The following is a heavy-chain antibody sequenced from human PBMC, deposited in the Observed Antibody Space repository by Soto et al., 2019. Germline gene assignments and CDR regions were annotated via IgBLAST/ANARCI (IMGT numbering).Heavy chain of an antibody. CDR3: ARDGVAVAGAAHADY. D-gene: IGHD6-19*01. CDR2: IWYDGSTK. V-gene: IGHV3-33*01. J-gene: IGHJ4*02. Sequence: ESGGGVVQPGRSLRLSCAASGFTFSSYGMHWVRQAPGKGLEWVAVIWYDGSTKYYADSVKGRFTISRDNSKNTLYLQMNSLRAEDTAVYYCARDGVAVAGAAHADYWGQGTLVTVSS. CDR1: GFTFSSYG.